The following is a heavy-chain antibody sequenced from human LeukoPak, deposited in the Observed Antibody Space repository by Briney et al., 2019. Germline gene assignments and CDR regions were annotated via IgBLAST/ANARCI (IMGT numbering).Heavy chain of an antibody. CDR3: ARGPSTSSHYYYYMDV. D-gene: IGHD2-2*01. CDR1: GGSISSGDYY. CDR2: IYYSGST. Sequence: SQTLSLTCTVSGGSISSGDYYWSWIRQPPGKGREWIGYIYYSGSTYYNPSLKSRVTISVDTSKNQFSLKLSSVTAADTAVYYCARGPSTSSHYYYYMDVWGKGTTVTVSS. J-gene: IGHJ6*03. V-gene: IGHV4-30-4*08.